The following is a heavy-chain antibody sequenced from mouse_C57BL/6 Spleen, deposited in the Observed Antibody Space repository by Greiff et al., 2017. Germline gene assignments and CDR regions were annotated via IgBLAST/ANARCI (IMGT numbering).Heavy chain of an antibody. J-gene: IGHJ1*03. V-gene: IGHV1-80*01. CDR3: ARRPSWYFDV. CDR1: GYAFSSYW. Sequence: VMLVESGAELVKPGASVKISCKASGYAFSSYWMNWVKQRPGKGLEWIGQIYPGDGDTNYNGKFKGKATLTADKSSSTAYMQLSSLTSEDSAVYFCARRPSWYFDVWGTGTTVTVSS. CDR2: IYPGDGDT.